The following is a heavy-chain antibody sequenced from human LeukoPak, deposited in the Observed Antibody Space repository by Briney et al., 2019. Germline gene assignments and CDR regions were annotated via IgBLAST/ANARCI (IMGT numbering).Heavy chain of an antibody. CDR1: GYTFTSYY. Sequence: ASVKVSCKASGYTFTSYYMHWVRQAPGQGLEWMGVINPNGGSTNYAQKFQDRVTMSRDTSTSTVYMELSSLRSEDTAVYYCARAADYGDYRSWFDPWGQGTLVTVSS. D-gene: IGHD4-17*01. J-gene: IGHJ5*02. CDR2: INPNGGST. CDR3: ARAADYGDYRSWFDP. V-gene: IGHV1-46*01.